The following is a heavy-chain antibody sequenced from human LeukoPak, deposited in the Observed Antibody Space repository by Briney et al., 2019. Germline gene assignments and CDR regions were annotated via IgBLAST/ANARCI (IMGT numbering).Heavy chain of an antibody. D-gene: IGHD3-22*01. V-gene: IGHV1-2*02. CDR1: GYTFTGYY. CDR2: INPNSGGT. Sequence: GASVKVSCKASGYTFTGYYMHWVRQAPGQGLEWMGWINPNSGGTNYAQKFQGRVTMTRDTSISTAYMELSRLRSDDTAVYYCARDDAYDSSGYYYPPFDYWGQGTLVTVSS. CDR3: ARDDAYDSSGYYYPPFDY. J-gene: IGHJ4*02.